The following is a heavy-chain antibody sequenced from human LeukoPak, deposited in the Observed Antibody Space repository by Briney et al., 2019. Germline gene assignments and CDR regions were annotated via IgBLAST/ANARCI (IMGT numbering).Heavy chain of an antibody. CDR2: ILSDGSKK. V-gene: IGHV3-30*03. CDR3: MATPIDD. D-gene: IGHD5-24*01. Sequence: GGSLRLSCAASGLTFSTYNMHWVRQAPGKGLEWVAVILSDGSKKYYAESVKGRFTISRDNSKNTLYLQMNSLRTEDTAVYYCMATPIDDWGQGTLVTVSS. J-gene: IGHJ4*02. CDR1: GLTFSTYN.